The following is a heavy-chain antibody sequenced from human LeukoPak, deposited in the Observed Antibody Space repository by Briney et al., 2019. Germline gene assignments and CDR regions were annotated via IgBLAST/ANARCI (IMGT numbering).Heavy chain of an antibody. Sequence: SETLSLTCIVSGGSINNHYWTWIRQTPGKGLEWIGDIHYTGTTRYNPSLKSRVTISVDTSKNQFSLKLSSVTAADTAVYYCARETIAVALDYWGQGTLVTVSS. D-gene: IGHD6-19*01. V-gene: IGHV4-59*11. CDR2: IHYTGTT. CDR3: ARETIAVALDY. J-gene: IGHJ4*02. CDR1: GGSINNHY.